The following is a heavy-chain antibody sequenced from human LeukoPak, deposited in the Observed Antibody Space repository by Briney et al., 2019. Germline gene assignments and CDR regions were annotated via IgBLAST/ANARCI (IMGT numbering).Heavy chain of an antibody. J-gene: IGHJ5*02. D-gene: IGHD3-9*01. CDR3: AIVLRYFDWLLGGNWFDP. CDR1: GGSISSSSYY. CDR2: IYYSGST. Sequence: SETLSLTCTVSGGSISSSSYYWGWIRQPPGKGLEWIGSIYYSGSTYYNPSLKSRVTISVDTSKNQFSLKLSSVTAADTAVYYCAIVLRYFDWLLGGNWFDPWGQGTLVTVSS. V-gene: IGHV4-39*01.